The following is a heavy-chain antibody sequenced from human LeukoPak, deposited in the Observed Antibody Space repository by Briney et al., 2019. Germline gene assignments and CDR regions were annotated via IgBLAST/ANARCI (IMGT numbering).Heavy chain of an antibody. CDR2: ISAYNGNT. V-gene: IGHV1-18*01. D-gene: IGHD3-9*01. CDR3: ARWDYDILTGYYGSFDY. Sequence: ASVKVSCKASGYTFTSYGISWVRQAPGQGLEWMGWISAYNGNTNYAQKLQGRVTMTTDTSTSTAYMELRSLRSDDTAVYYCARWDYDILTGYYGSFDYWGQGTLVTVSS. CDR1: GYTFTSYG. J-gene: IGHJ4*02.